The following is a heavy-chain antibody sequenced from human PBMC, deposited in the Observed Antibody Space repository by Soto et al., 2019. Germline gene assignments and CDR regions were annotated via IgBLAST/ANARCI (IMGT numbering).Heavy chain of an antibody. CDR3: GTTILDVTAATETDT. D-gene: IGHD3-3*01. Sequence: EGSLRLSCSASGFTFSSYWMHWVRQALGKGLVWVSRINSDGSSTSYADSVKGRFTISRDNAKNTLYLQMNSLRAEDTAVYYCGTTILDVTAATETDTWGQETQLTVSA. V-gene: IGHV3-74*01. CDR2: INSDGSST. J-gene: IGHJ5*02. CDR1: GFTFSSYW.